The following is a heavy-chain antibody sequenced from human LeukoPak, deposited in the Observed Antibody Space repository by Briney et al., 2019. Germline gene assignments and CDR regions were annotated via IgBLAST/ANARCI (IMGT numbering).Heavy chain of an antibody. CDR2: ISAAGGAT. V-gene: IGHV3-23*01. J-gene: IGHJ4*01. Sequence: GGPLRLSCAASGFTFRDYAINWVRQAPGKGLEWVSSISAAGGATYYADSVKGRFAISRVNSKNVVYLQMNSLRPDDTAVYYCARGVQLWYFDYWGHGTLVTVSS. CDR1: GFTFRDYA. D-gene: IGHD1-1*01. CDR3: ARGVQLWYFDY.